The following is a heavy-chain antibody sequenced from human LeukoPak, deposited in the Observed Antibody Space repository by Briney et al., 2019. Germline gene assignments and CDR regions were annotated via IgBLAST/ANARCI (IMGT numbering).Heavy chain of an antibody. J-gene: IGHJ6*03. CDR3: ARDRKYYYHMDV. V-gene: IGHV4-39*07. D-gene: IGHD1-14*01. CDR1: GGSISSGTYY. CDR2: IYHSGST. Sequence: PSETLSLTCTVSGGSISSGTYYWAWIRQPPGKGLEWIGTIYHSGSTYYNPSLKSRVTISVGTSKNQFSLNLTSLTAADTAVYYCARDRKYYYHMDVWGKGTTVTVSS.